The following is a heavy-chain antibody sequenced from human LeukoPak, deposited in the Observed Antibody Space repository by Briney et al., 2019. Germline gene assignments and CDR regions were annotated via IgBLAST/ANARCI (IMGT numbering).Heavy chain of an antibody. CDR2: ISSSGSTI. D-gene: IGHD4-17*01. Sequence: SGGSLRLSCAASGFTFSSYEMNWVRQAPGKGLEWVSYISSSGSTIYYADSVKGRFAISRDNAKNSLYLQMSSLRAEDTAVYYCARAPSPLSATVTGFDYWGQGTLVTVSS. CDR1: GFTFSSYE. V-gene: IGHV3-48*03. J-gene: IGHJ4*02. CDR3: ARAPSPLSATVTGFDY.